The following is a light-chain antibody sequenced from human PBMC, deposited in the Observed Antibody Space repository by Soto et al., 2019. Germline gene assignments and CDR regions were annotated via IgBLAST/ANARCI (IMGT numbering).Light chain of an antibody. V-gene: IGKV1-5*03. CDR1: QSIGTW. CDR2: AVS. J-gene: IGKJ4*01. Sequence: QLPPSPSTLSASVGDSFTVPCRASQSIGTWLAWFQQKPGKAPERLIFAVSSLGSGVPSRFSGSGSGTEFTLTISSLQPEDFATYYCQQHATYPCTFGGGTKVDIK. CDR3: QQHATYPCT.